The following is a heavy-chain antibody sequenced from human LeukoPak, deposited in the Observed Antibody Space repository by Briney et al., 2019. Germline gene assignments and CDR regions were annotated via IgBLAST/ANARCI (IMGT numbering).Heavy chain of an antibody. J-gene: IGHJ5*02. V-gene: IGHV4-30-2*01. CDR2: IYHSGST. Sequence: SETLSLTCAVSGGSISGGGDSCSCIRQPPGKGLEWIGYIYHSGSTYYNPSLKSRVTISVDRSKNQFSLKLSSVTAADTAVSYCAARSGGDPHWFDPWGQGTLVTVSS. D-gene: IGHD2-15*01. CDR1: GGSISGGGDS. CDR3: AARSGGDPHWFDP.